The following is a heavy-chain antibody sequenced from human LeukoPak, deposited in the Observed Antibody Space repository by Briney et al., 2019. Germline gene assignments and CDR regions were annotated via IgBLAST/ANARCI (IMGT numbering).Heavy chain of an antibody. D-gene: IGHD6-13*01. CDR3: ARVGGIAAS. V-gene: IGHV3-48*03. Sequence: TGGSLRLSFAASGFTFSSYEMKWGRQAPGKGLEWGSYISSSGSTIYYADAVKGRFTISRDNAKNSLYMQMTRLRAEDTAVYYCARVGGIAASWGQGTLVTVSS. CDR2: ISSSGSTI. CDR1: GFTFSSYE. J-gene: IGHJ5*02.